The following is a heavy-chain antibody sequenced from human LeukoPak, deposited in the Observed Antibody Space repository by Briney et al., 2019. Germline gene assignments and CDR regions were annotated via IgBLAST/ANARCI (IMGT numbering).Heavy chain of an antibody. CDR2: ISSGSSTI. V-gene: IGHV3-48*02. Sequence: ETLSLTCTVSGGSISSSSYYWGWIRQPPGKGLEWVSYISSGSSTIYYADSVKGRFTISRDNAKNSLCLQMNSLRDEDTAVYYCARENIVVVTAIRDAFDIWGQGTMVTVSS. CDR3: ARENIVVVTAIRDAFDI. D-gene: IGHD2-21*02. J-gene: IGHJ3*02. CDR1: GGSISSSS.